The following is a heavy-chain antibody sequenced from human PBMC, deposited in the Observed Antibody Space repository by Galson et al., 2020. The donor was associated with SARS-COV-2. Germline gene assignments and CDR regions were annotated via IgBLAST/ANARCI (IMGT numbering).Heavy chain of an antibody. V-gene: IGHV3-23*01. CDR1: GITFNSYL. CDR3: ARDHRGYDYGHWS. J-gene: IGHJ5*02. Sequence: GGSLRLSCAASGITFNSYLMSWIRQAPGKGLEWVSSITASGLTTNYADSVRGRFTLSRDDSKNMVYLQMSNLRVEDTAVYYCARDHRGYDYGHWSWGQGTLVTVSS. CDR2: ITASGLTT. D-gene: IGHD3-22*01.